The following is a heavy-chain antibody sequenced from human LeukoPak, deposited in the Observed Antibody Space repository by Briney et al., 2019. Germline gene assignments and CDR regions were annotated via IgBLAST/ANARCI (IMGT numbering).Heavy chain of an antibody. J-gene: IGHJ4*02. CDR3: ARDHEYSSSWPYYFDY. CDR1: GGSISSYY. CDR2: IYYSGST. V-gene: IGHV4-59*01. Sequence: SETLSLTCTVSGGSISSYYWSWIRQPPGKGLEWIGYIYYSGSTNYNPSLESRVTISVDTSKNQFSLKLSSVTAADTAVYYCARDHEYSSSWPYYFDYWGQGTLVTVSS. D-gene: IGHD6-13*01.